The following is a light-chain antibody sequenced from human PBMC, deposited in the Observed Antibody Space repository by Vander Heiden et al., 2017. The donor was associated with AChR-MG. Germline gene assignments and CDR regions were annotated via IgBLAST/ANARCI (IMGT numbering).Light chain of an antibody. CDR3: ISYTIKSAPGL. V-gene: IGLV2-14*03. Sequence: QSALTQPASASGSLGQPITISCTGTSSDIGYYNYVCWYQQQPGKAPKLIIYAVDKRPSGFSDRFSGSKSGNAASLTISGLQPDDEATYFCISYTIKSAPGLFGGGTKLTVL. CDR1: SSDIGYYNY. J-gene: IGLJ2*01. CDR2: AVD.